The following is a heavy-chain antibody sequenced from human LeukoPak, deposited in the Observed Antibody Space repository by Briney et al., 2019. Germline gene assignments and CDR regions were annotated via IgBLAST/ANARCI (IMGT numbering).Heavy chain of an antibody. CDR3: ARAPEMATILPDY. CDR2: IYYSGST. CDR1: GGSISSGGYY. V-gene: IGHV4-31*03. Sequence: SETLSLTCTVSGGSISSGGYYWSWIRQHPGKGLEWIGYIYYSGSTYYNPSLKSRVTISVDTSKNQFSLKLSSVTAADTAVYYSARAPEMATILPDYWGQGTLVTVSS. D-gene: IGHD5-24*01. J-gene: IGHJ4*02.